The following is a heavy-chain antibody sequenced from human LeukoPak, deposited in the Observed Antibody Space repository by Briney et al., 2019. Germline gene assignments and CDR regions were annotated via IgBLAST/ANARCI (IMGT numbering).Heavy chain of an antibody. CDR3: ARDSAWEGDWLDLMDV. CDR1: CGSLNTHY. D-gene: IGHD2-21*02. Sequence: SETPSPTRSITCGSLNTHYRGLIRRAPGEGLEWIGDINHEGDTNFNPSLKSRVTLTVDTSKNQVSLRLRSVTAADTADYYCARDSAWEGDWLDLMDVWGQGTTVIVSS. CDR2: INHEGDT. J-gene: IGHJ6*02. V-gene: IGHV4-59*11.